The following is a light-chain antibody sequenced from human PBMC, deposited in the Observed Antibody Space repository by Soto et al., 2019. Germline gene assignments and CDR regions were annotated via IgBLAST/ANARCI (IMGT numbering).Light chain of an antibody. CDR3: QQYDNLPT. Sequence: DIQMTQSPSSLSASVGDRVTITCQASQDISNYLNWYKQKPGKAPKLLIYDASNLETGVTSRFSGSGSGTNFTFTISSLQPEDIATYYCQQYDNLPTFGGGTKVEIK. V-gene: IGKV1-33*01. CDR1: QDISNY. J-gene: IGKJ4*01. CDR2: DAS.